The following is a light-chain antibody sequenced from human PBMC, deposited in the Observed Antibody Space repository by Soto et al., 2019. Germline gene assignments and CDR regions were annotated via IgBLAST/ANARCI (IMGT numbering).Light chain of an antibody. CDR1: SSDIGAGYD. CDR2: SNI. J-gene: IGLJ3*02. V-gene: IGLV1-40*01. CDR3: QSNDSSLGGSKGV. Sequence: QSVLTQPPSMSGAPGQRVTISCTGSSSDIGAGYDVHWYQQFPGTAPKLLIYSNINRPSGVPDRFSGSKSGTSASLAITGLQAEDEADYYCQSNDSSLGGSKGVFGGGTKLTVL.